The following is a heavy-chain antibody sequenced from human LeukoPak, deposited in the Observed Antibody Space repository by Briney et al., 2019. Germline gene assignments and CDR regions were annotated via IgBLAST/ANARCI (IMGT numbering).Heavy chain of an antibody. Sequence: PSETLSLTCTVSGGSISSYYWSWIRQPPGKGLEWIGYIYYSGNTNYNPSLKSRVTISVDTSKDQFSLKLSSVTAADTAIYYCARDVGYRMDVWGQGTTVTVSS. D-gene: IGHD2-15*01. CDR2: IYYSGNT. V-gene: IGHV4-59*01. J-gene: IGHJ6*02. CDR1: GGSISSYY. CDR3: ARDVGYRMDV.